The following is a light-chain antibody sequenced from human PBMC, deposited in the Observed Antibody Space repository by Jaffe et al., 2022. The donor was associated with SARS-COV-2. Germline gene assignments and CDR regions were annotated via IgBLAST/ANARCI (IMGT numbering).Light chain of an antibody. Sequence: QSVLTQPPSVSAAPGQKITISCSGSSSNIGNKYVSWYQQLPGTAPKLLIYENDKRPSGIPDRFSGSKSGTSATLGIAGLQTGDEADYFCGTWDSSANWVFGGGTKLTVL. CDR1: SSNIGNKY. J-gene: IGLJ3*02. CDR2: END. CDR3: GTWDSSANWV. V-gene: IGLV1-51*02.